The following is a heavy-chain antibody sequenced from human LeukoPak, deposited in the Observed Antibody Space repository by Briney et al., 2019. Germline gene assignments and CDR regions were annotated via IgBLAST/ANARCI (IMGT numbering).Heavy chain of an antibody. CDR2: IYYSGST. D-gene: IGHD1-26*01. V-gene: IGHV4-59*01. Sequence: LSETLSLTRAVYGGSFSGYYWSWIRQPPGKGLEWIGYIYYSGSTNYNPSLKSRVTISVDTSKNQFSLKLSSVTAADTAVYYCARAVVGGSYFFDYWGQGTLVTVSS. J-gene: IGHJ4*02. CDR1: GGSFSGYY. CDR3: ARAVVGGSYFFDY.